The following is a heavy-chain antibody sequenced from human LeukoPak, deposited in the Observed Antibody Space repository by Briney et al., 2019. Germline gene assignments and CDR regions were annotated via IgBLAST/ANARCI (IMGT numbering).Heavy chain of an antibody. J-gene: IGHJ4*02. CDR1: GFTFSSYA. D-gene: IGHD6-6*01. V-gene: IGHV3-30-3*02. CDR3: AKEYSRSFKAFDQ. CDR2: ISYDGSNK. Sequence: GGSLRLSCAASGFTFSSYAMHWVRQAPGKGLEWVAVISYDGSNKYYADSVKGRFTISRDNSKNTLYLQMNSLRPEDTAVYYCAKEYSRSFKAFDQWGQGTLVTVSS.